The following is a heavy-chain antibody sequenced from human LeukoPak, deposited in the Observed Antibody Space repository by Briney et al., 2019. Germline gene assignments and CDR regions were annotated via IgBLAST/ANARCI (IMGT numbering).Heavy chain of an antibody. CDR3: ARDLGRGCSYGQAQYYFDY. D-gene: IGHD5-18*01. Sequence: SVKVSCKGSGGTFSSYAISWVRQAPGQGLEWMGRIIPILGIANYAQKFQGRVTITADKSTSTAYMELSSLRSEDTAVYYCARDLGRGCSYGQAQYYFDYWGQGTLVTVSS. CDR2: IIPILGIA. J-gene: IGHJ4*02. V-gene: IGHV1-69*04. CDR1: GGTFSSYA.